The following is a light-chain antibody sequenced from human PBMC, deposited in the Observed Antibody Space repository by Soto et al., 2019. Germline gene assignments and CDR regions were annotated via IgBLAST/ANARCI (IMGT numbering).Light chain of an antibody. CDR3: QHYNSYSEA. J-gene: IGKJ1*01. CDR2: KAS. CDR1: QTISSW. V-gene: IGKV1-5*03. Sequence: DIQMTQSPATRSASVVDRGTITCLASQTISSWLAWYQQKPGKAPKLLIYKASTLKSGVPSRFSGSGSGTEFTLTISSLQPDDFATYYCQHYNSYSEAFGQGTKVDI.